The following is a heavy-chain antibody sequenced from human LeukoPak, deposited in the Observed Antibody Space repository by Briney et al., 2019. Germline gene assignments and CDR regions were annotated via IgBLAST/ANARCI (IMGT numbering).Heavy chain of an antibody. V-gene: IGHV4-38-2*02. CDR2: IYHSGST. CDR1: GYSISSGYY. CDR3: ARYSSGWYRGEFDY. Sequence: SETLSLTCTVSGYSISSGYYWGWIRQPPGKGLEWIGSIYHSGSTYYNPSLKSRVTISVDTSKNQFSLKLSSVTAADTAVYYCARYSSGWYRGEFDYWGQGTLVTVSS. D-gene: IGHD6-19*01. J-gene: IGHJ4*02.